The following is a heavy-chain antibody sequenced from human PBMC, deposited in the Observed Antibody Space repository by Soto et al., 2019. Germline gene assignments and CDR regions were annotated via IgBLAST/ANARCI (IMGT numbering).Heavy chain of an antibody. V-gene: IGHV3-23*01. D-gene: IGHD1-7*01. CDR2: ISGSGGSI. Sequence: EVQLLESGGGLVQPGGSLRLSCAASGFTFSSYAMNWVRQAPGKGLEWVAAISGSGGSIYYADSVKGRFTISRDNSKNTLYLQMNSLRAEDTAVYYCAKASPNWNYGATYYYDMDVWGQGTTVTVSS. J-gene: IGHJ6*02. CDR1: GFTFSSYA. CDR3: AKASPNWNYGATYYYDMDV.